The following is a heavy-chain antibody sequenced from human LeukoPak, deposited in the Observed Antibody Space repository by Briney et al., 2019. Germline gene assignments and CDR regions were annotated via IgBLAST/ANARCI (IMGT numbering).Heavy chain of an antibody. J-gene: IGHJ6*03. CDR3: ARGRSSSSWTYYYYYYMDV. D-gene: IGHD6-13*01. CDR2: INHSGST. V-gene: IGHV4-34*01. Sequence: PSETLSLXCAVYGGSFSGYYWSWIRQPPGKGLEWIGEINHSGSTNYNPSLKSRVTISVDTSKNQFSLKLSSVTAADTAVYYCARGRSSSSWTYYYYYYMDVWGKGTTVTVSS. CDR1: GGSFSGYY.